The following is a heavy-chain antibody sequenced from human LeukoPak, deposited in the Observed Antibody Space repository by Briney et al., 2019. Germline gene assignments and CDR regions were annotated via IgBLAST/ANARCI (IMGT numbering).Heavy chain of an antibody. CDR2: IYYSGST. Sequence: SETLSLTCTVSGGSFSGYFWTWLRQPPGKGLEWIGYIYYSGSTNYNPSLKSRVTISLGTSKSQFSLKLNSVTAADTAVYYCARAPLTYSSGWYDYWGQGTLVTVSS. V-gene: IGHV4-59*01. D-gene: IGHD6-19*01. CDR3: ARAPLTYSSGWYDY. J-gene: IGHJ4*02. CDR1: GGSFSGYF.